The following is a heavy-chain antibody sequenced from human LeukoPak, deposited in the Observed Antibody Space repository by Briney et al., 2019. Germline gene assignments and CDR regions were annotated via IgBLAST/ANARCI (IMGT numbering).Heavy chain of an antibody. V-gene: IGHV4-38-2*01. CDR2: IYHSGST. J-gene: IGHJ3*02. CDR1: GYSISSGYY. D-gene: IGHD2-2*02. Sequence: SETLSLTCAVSGYSISSGYYWGWIRQPPGKGLGGVGSIYHSGSTYYNPSLKSRVTKSVDTSKNQFSLKLSSITAPAPAWKSRARRDILVVPAAIGIHDAFDIWGQGTMVSVSS. CDR3: ARRDILVVPAAIGIHDAFDI.